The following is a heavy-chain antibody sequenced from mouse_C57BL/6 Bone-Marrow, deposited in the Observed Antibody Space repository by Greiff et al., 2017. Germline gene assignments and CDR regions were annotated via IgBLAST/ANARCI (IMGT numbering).Heavy chain of an antibody. CDR2: ISSGGSYT. CDR1: GFTFSSYG. Sequence: EVKLMESGGDLVKPGGSLKLSCAASGFTFSSYGMSWVRQTPDKRLEWVATISSGGSYTYYPDSVKGRFTISRDNAKNTLYLQMSRLKSEDTAMYYCARHYYGSSRYWYFDVWGTGTTVTVSS. D-gene: IGHD1-1*01. V-gene: IGHV5-6*01. J-gene: IGHJ1*03. CDR3: ARHYYGSSRYWYFDV.